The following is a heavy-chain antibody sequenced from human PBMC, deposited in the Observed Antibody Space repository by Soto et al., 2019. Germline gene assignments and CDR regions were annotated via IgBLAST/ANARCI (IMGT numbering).Heavy chain of an antibody. D-gene: IGHD6-13*01. CDR1: GGTFSSYT. J-gene: IGHJ6*03. V-gene: IGHV1-69*02. CDR2: IIPILGIA. Sequence: GASVKVSCKASGGTFSSYTISWVRQAPGQGLEWMGRIIPILGIANYAQKFQGRVTITADKSTSTAYMELSSLRSEDTAVYYCARGGAAAGTRGGMGAYYYYYMDVWGKGTTVTV. CDR3: ARGGAAAGTRGGMGAYYYYYMDV.